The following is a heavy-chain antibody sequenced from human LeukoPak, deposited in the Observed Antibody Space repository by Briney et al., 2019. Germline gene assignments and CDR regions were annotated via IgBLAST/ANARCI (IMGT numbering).Heavy chain of an antibody. Sequence: GASLKVSCKASGYSFTNYGISWVRQAPGQGLEWVRWVNGYNGNTNYAQKVQDGVTMTTDTSTNTGYMELGSLRSDDTAVYYCAREYGSGSYTGIDYWGQGTLVTVSS. V-gene: IGHV1-18*01. CDR2: VNGYNGNT. J-gene: IGHJ4*02. D-gene: IGHD3-10*01. CDR1: GYSFTNYG. CDR3: AREYGSGSYTGIDY.